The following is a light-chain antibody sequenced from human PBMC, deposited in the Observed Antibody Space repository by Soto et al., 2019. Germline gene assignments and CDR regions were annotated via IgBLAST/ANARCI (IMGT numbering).Light chain of an antibody. CDR3: QQYNNWPLT. V-gene: IGKV3D-15*01. Sequence: EILVTQSPATLSVSPGERATLSCRASQSISTNVAWYQQKPGQAPRLLLYRTFNRATGIPDRFSGSGSGTDFTLTISSLQSEDFAVYYCQQYNNWPLTFGGGTKVDIK. CDR1: QSISTN. CDR2: RTF. J-gene: IGKJ4*01.